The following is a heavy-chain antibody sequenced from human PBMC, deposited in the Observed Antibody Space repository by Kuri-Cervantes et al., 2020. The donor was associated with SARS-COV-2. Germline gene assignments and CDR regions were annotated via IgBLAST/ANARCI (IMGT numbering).Heavy chain of an antibody. J-gene: IGHJ6*02. D-gene: IGHD6-13*01. CDR1: GFTFSSFG. CDR3: ARGAAAADYFFYGMDV. V-gene: IGHV3-30*03. CDR2: ISYDGSDK. Sequence: GGSLRLSCAAAGFTFSSFGMHWVRQAPGKGLEWVTLISYDGSDKYYADSVKGRFTISRDNSKSMLFLQMNGLRAEDTAEYYCARGAAAADYFFYGMDVWGRGTTVTVSS.